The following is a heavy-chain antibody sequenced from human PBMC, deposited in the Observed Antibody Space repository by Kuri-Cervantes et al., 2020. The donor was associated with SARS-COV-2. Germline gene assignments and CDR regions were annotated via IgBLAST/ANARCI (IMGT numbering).Heavy chain of an antibody. CDR2: IKCDGSEK. J-gene: IGHJ4*02. CDR1: GFTFSSSW. CDR3: AREGLGTIFGVETYDY. D-gene: IGHD3-3*01. V-gene: IGHV3-52*01. Sequence: GESLKISCAASGFTFSSSWMHWVCQAPEKGLEWVADIKCDGSEKYYVDSVKGRLTISRDNAKNSLYLQVNSLRAEDTAVYYCAREGLGTIFGVETYDYWGQGTLVTVSS.